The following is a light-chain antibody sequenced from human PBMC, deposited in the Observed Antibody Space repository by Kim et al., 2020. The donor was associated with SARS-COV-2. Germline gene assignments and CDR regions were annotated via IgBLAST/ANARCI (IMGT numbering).Light chain of an antibody. CDR3: QQYHNRPPLT. CDR1: QNVDSH. V-gene: IGKV3-15*01. CDR2: GAS. J-gene: IGKJ4*01. Sequence: EIVMTQSPATLSVSPGERATLSCRASQNVDSHLAWYQHKPGQAPRLLIYGASTGATGIPARFSGSGSGTEFTLTISSLQSEDVAVYYCQQYHNRPPLTFGGGTKVDIK.